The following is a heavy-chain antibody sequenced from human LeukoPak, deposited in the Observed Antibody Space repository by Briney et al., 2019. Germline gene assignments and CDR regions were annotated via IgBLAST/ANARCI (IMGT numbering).Heavy chain of an antibody. D-gene: IGHD3-22*01. CDR2: MNPNSGNT. J-gene: IGHJ4*02. Sequence: ASVKVSCKASGYTFTSYDINWVRQATGQGLEWMGWMNPNSGNTGYAQKFQGRVTMTRNTSISTAYMELSSLRSEDTAVYYCARVAQHRYYYDTSDYRYYFDYWGQGTLVTVSS. CDR3: ARVAQHRYYYDTSDYRYYFDY. V-gene: IGHV1-8*01. CDR1: GYTFTSYD.